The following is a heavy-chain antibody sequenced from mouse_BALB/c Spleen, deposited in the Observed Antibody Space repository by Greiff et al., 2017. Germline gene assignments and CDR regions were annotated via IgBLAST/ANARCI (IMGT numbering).Heavy chain of an antibody. J-gene: IGHJ2*01. CDR2: ISSGGST. V-gene: IGHV5-6-5*01. CDR1: GFTFSSYA. D-gene: IGHD2-1*01. Sequence: EVKLVESGGGLVKPGGSLKLSCAASGFTFSSYAMSWVRQTPEKRLEWVASISSGGSTYYPDSVKGRFTISRDNARNILYLQMSSLRSEDTAMYYCARLDYGNYVGYWGQGTTLTVSS. CDR3: ARLDYGNYVGY.